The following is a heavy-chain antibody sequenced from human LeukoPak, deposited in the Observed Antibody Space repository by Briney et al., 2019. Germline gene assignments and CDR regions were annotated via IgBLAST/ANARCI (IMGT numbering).Heavy chain of an antibody. V-gene: IGHV3-23*01. J-gene: IGHJ5*02. CDR3: AKEDYYGSGPFDP. CDR2: ISGSGGST. CDR1: GFTFSSHG. D-gene: IGHD3-10*01. Sequence: GGSLRLSCAASGFTFSSHGMHWVRQAPGKGLEWVSAISGSGGSTYYADSVKGRFTISRDNSKNTLYLQMNSLRAEDTAVYYCAKEDYYGSGPFDPWGQGTLVTVSS.